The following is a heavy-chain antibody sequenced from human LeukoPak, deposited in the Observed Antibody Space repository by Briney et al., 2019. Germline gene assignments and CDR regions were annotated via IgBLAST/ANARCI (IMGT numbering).Heavy chain of an antibody. J-gene: IGHJ5*02. D-gene: IGHD4-23*01. CDR3: ARVYGGNPYNWFDP. CDR2: IYHSGST. V-gene: IGHV4-30-2*01. CDR1: GGSISRGGYF. Sequence: SETLSLTCAVSGGSISRGGYFWSWIRQPPGKGLEWIGYIYHSGSTYYNPSLKSRVTISVDRSKNQFSLKLSSVTAADTAVYYCARVYGGNPYNWFDPWGQGTLVTVSS.